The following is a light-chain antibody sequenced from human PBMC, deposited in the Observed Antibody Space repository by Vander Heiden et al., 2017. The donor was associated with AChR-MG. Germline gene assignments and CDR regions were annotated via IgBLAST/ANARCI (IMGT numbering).Light chain of an antibody. CDR3: QQSDSTPWT. Sequence: DIQMTQFPSSLSASVGDRVAITCRASQSIRSTLNWYQQKPGKAPKLLIYGASSLQSGVPSRFSGSGSGADFTLTIRSLQPEDFATYYCQQSDSTPWTFGQGTKVEI. CDR1: QSIRST. V-gene: IGKV1-39*01. CDR2: GAS. J-gene: IGKJ1*01.